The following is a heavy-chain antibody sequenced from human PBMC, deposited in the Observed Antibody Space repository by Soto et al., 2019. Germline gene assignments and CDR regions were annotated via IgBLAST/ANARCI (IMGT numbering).Heavy chain of an antibody. CDR2: ISYDGSNK. CDR1: GFTFSSYA. V-gene: IGHV3-30-3*01. J-gene: IGHJ4*02. Sequence: QVQLVESGGGVVQPGRSLRLSCAASGFTFSSYAMHWVRQAPGKGLEWVAVISYDGSNKYYADSVKGRFTISRDNSKNTLYLQMNSLRAEDTAVYYCARVGRYCSGGSCPTSSGHFDYWGQGTLVTVSS. D-gene: IGHD2-15*01. CDR3: ARVGRYCSGGSCPTSSGHFDY.